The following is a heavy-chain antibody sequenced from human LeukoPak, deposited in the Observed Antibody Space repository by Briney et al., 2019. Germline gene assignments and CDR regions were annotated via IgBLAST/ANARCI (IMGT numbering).Heavy chain of an antibody. CDR2: IYYSGTT. Sequence: SETLSLTCTVSGGSISSSNYYLGWIRQPPGKGLEWIGNIYYSGTTYCNPSLRSRLTMSVDTSKNQFSLKLTSVTAADTAVYYCARSWGFGEFDYWGQGTLVTISS. J-gene: IGHJ4*02. CDR3: ARSWGFGEFDY. V-gene: IGHV4-39*01. CDR1: GGSISSSNYY. D-gene: IGHD3-10*01.